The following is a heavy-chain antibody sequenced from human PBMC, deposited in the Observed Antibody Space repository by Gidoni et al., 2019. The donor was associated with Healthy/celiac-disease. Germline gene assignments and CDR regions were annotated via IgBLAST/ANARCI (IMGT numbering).Heavy chain of an antibody. J-gene: IGHJ6*02. Sequence: EVQLVESGGGLVQPGGSLRLSCAASGFTFSSYWMSWVRQAPGKGLEWVANIKQDGSEKYYVDSVKGRFTISRDNAKNSLYLKMNSLRAEDTAVYYCASRIAAAGTGYYYYGMDVWGQGTTVTVSS. CDR1: GFTFSSYW. CDR3: ASRIAAAGTGYYYYGMDV. CDR2: IKQDGSEK. V-gene: IGHV3-7*03. D-gene: IGHD6-13*01.